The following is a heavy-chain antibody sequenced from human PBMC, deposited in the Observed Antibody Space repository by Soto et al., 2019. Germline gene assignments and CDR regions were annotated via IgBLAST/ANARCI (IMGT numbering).Heavy chain of an antibody. CDR3: ARDDYYDTSVYGGADS. J-gene: IGHJ4*02. CDR2: ISHDSKQI. V-gene: IGHV3-48*02. CDR1: GLTFSTSN. Sequence: PGGSLRLSCIVSGLTFSTSNMNWFRQAPGRGLEWISYISHDSKQIYYADSVKGRFTISRDNAKNSLYLQVNSLRDEDTAVYHCARDDYYDTSVYGGADSWGQGTLVTVSS. D-gene: IGHD3-22*01.